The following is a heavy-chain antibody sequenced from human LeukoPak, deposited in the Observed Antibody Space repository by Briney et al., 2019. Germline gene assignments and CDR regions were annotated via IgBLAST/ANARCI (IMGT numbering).Heavy chain of an antibody. CDR3: AREEGGESPDY. Sequence: GSLRLSCAASGFTFSCYSMNWVRQAPGRGLEWVSSISSSSSYIYYADSVKGRFTISRDNAKSSLYLQMNSLRAEDTAVYYCAREEGGESPDYWGQGTLVTVSS. CDR1: GFTFSCYS. CDR2: ISSSSSYI. J-gene: IGHJ4*02. V-gene: IGHV3-21*01. D-gene: IGHD1-26*01.